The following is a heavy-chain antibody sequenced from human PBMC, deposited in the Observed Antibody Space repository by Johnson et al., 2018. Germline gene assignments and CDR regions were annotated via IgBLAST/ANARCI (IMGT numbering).Heavy chain of an antibody. V-gene: IGHV3-7*01. CDR1: GFIFSNYW. D-gene: IGHD3-16*01. Sequence: VQLVESGGGLVQPGGSLRLSCAASGFIFSNYWMDWVRQAPGRGLEWVANINEDGSEENYVDYVKGRFTISRDSTKNSWYLQMNSLRAEDTAVYYCARYPRHDYNIAFDSWGQGTMVTVSS. CDR3: ARYPRHDYNIAFDS. J-gene: IGHJ3*02. CDR2: INEDGSEE.